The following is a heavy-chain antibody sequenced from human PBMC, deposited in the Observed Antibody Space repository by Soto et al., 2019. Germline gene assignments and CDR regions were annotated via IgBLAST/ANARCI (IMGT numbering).Heavy chain of an antibody. CDR3: VAYDSSGYDAFDI. CDR1: GGSISSSSYY. CDR2: IYYSGST. V-gene: IGHV4-39*01. Sequence: TSETLSLTCTVSGGSISSSSYYWGWIRQPPGKGLEWIGSIYYSGSTYYNPSLKSRVTISVDTSKNQFSLKLSSVTAADTAVYYCVAYDSSGYDAFDIWGQGTMVTVSS. J-gene: IGHJ3*02. D-gene: IGHD3-22*01.